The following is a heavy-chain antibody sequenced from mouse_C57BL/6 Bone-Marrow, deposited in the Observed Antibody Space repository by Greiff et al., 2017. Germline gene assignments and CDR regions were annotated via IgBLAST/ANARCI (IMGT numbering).Heavy chain of an antibody. CDR1: GYTFTDYY. J-gene: IGHJ2*01. V-gene: IGHV1-76*01. D-gene: IGHD1-1*01. Sequence: QVQLKESGAELVRPGASVKLSCKASGYTFTDYYINWVKQRPGQGLEWIARIYPGSGNTYYNEKFKGKATLTVEKSSSTAYMQLSSLTSEDSAVYFCARFGYYGSSYGFDYWGQGTTLTVSS. CDR3: ARFGYYGSSYGFDY. CDR2: IYPGSGNT.